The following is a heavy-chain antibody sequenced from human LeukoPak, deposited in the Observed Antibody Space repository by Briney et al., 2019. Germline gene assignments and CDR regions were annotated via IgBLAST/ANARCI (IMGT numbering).Heavy chain of an antibody. Sequence: SETLSLTCTVSGGSISSYYWSWIRQPPGKGLEWIGYIYYSGSTNYNPSLKSRVTISVDTSKNQFSLKLSSVTAADTAVYYCARENLIVGATTAFDIWGQRTMVTVSS. J-gene: IGHJ3*02. D-gene: IGHD1-26*01. CDR2: IYYSGST. CDR3: ARENLIVGATTAFDI. CDR1: GGSISSYY. V-gene: IGHV4-59*01.